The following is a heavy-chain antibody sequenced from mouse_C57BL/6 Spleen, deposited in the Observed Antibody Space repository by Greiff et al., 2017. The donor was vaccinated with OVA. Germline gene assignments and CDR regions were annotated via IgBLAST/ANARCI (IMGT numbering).Heavy chain of an antibody. J-gene: IGHJ2*01. V-gene: IGHV7-1*01. CDR2: SRNKANDYTT. D-gene: IGHD2-3*01. CDR1: GFTFSDFY. CDR3: ARGYDGFLFDY. Sequence: EVNVVESGGGLVQSGRSLRLSCATSGFTFSDFYMEWVRQAPGKGLEWIAASRNKANDYTTEYSASVKGRFIVSRDTSQSILYLQMNALRAEDTAIYYCARGYDGFLFDYWGQGTTLTVSS.